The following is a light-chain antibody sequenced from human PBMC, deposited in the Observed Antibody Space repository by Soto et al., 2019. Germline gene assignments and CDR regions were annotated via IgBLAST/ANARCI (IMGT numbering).Light chain of an antibody. J-gene: IGKJ1*01. CDR3: QVYGTSQTWT. Sequence: EIVLTQSPGTLSLSPGESATLSCRTSQSVSSSYLAWYQQTPGQAPRLLIFGASSRATGIPDRFSGSGSGTDFTLTISRLEPEDFAVYYCQVYGTSQTWTFGQGTKVDVK. CDR2: GAS. V-gene: IGKV3-20*01. CDR1: QSVSSSY.